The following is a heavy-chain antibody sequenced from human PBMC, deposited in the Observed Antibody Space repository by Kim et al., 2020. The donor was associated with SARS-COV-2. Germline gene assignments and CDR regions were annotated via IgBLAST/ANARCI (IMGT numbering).Heavy chain of an antibody. Sequence: SVKVSCKASGGNFNSNVFNWVRQAPGQGLEWMGRIIPAVGIVNFSQQFQGRVTITADKSTGTAYMEFRNLTSEDTAMYYCARQASGDFYGMDVWGQGTT. CDR1: GGNFNSNV. CDR3: ARQASGDFYGMDV. J-gene: IGHJ6*02. CDR2: IIPAVGIV. V-gene: IGHV1-69*04.